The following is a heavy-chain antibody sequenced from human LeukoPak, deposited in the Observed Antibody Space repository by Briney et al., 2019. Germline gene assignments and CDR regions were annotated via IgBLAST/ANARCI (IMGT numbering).Heavy chain of an antibody. V-gene: IGHV1-69*05. Sequence: ASVKVSCKASGGTFSSYAISWVRQAPGQGLEWMGGIIPIFGTANYAQKFQGRVTMTRNTSISTAYMELSSLRSEDTAVYYCARAPIKIFDPYYYYGMDVWGQGTTVTVSS. CDR1: GGTFSSYA. J-gene: IGHJ6*02. CDR3: ARAPIKIFDPYYYYGMDV. CDR2: IIPIFGTA. D-gene: IGHD3-3*01.